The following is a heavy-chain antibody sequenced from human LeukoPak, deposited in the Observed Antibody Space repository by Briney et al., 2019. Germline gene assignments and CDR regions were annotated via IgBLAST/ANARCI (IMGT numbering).Heavy chain of an antibody. D-gene: IGHD5-18*01. V-gene: IGHV3-30*18. CDR2: ISYDGSNK. Sequence: QSGRSLRLSCAASGFTFSSYGIHWVRQAPGKGLEWVAVISYDGSNKYYADSVKGRFTISRDNSKNTLYLQMNSLRAEDTAVYYCAKSEIQLWSELDYWGQGTLVTVSS. J-gene: IGHJ4*02. CDR3: AKSEIQLWSELDY. CDR1: GFTFSSYG.